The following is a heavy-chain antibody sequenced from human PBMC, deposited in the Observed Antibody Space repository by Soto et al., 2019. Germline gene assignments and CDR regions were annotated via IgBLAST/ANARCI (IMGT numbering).Heavy chain of an antibody. Sequence: ASVKVSCKASGGTFSSYCISWVRQAPGQGLEWMGWISAYNGNTNYAQKLQGRVTMTTDTSTSTAYMELRSLRSDDTAVYYCARDYDFWSGYRNYYFDYWGQGTLVTVSS. D-gene: IGHD3-3*01. J-gene: IGHJ4*02. CDR3: ARDYDFWSGYRNYYFDY. CDR2: ISAYNGNT. CDR1: GGTFSSYC. V-gene: IGHV1-18*01.